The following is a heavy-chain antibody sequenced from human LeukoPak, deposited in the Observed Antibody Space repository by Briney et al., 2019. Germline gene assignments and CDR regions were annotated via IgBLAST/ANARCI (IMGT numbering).Heavy chain of an antibody. J-gene: IGHJ4*02. CDR1: GYTFTGYY. V-gene: IGHV1-2*02. CDR2: INPNSGDT. CDR3: ARDTLTDFYGSGTYYNAFFDY. D-gene: IGHD3-10*01. Sequence: ASVKVSCKASGYTFTGYYMHWVRQAPGQGLEWMGWINPNSGDTNYAQNFQGRVTMSRDTSTSTAYIELTRLRSDDTAVYYCARDTLTDFYGSGTYYNAFFDYWGQGTLVTVSS.